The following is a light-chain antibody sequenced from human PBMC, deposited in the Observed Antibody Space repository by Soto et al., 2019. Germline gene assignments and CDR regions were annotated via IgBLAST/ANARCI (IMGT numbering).Light chain of an antibody. CDR3: QSYDSSLVV. V-gene: IGLV1-40*01. J-gene: IGLJ2*01. CDR1: SSNIGAGYD. Sequence: QSVLTQPPSVSGAPGQRVTISCTGSSSNIGAGYDVHWYQQLLGTAPKLLIYGNSNRPSGVPDRFSGSKSGTSASLAITGLQAEDEADYYCQSYDSSLVVFGGGTKLTVL. CDR2: GNS.